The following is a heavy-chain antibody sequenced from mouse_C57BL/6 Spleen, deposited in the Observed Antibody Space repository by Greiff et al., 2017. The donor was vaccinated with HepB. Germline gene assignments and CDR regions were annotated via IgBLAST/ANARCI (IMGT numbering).Heavy chain of an antibody. J-gene: IGHJ4*01. V-gene: IGHV2-6-1*01. Sequence: VQLVESGPGLVAPSQSLSITCTVSGFSLTSYGVHWVRQPPGKGLEWLVVIWSDGSTTYNSALKSRLSISKDNTKSQVFLKMNRLQTDDTAMYYCARHGDFYYYGSDAMDYWGQGTSVTVSS. CDR1: GFSLTSYG. D-gene: IGHD1-1*01. CDR2: IWSDGST. CDR3: ARHGDFYYYGSDAMDY.